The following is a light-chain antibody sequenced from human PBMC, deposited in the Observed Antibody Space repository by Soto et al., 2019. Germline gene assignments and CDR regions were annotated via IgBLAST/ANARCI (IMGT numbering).Light chain of an antibody. CDR3: SSYSSSSTFYV. J-gene: IGLJ1*01. Sequence: QSVLTQPASVSGSPGQSITISCTGTSSDIGGFYYVSWYQHHPGKDPKLMIYQVSNRPSGVSNRFSGSKSGNTASLTISGLHAEDEADYFCSSYSSSSTFYVFGGGTKVTVL. CDR2: QVS. V-gene: IGLV2-14*01. CDR1: SSDIGGFYY.